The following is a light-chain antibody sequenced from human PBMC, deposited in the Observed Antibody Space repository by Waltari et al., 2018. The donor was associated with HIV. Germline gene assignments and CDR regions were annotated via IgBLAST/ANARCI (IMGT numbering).Light chain of an antibody. J-gene: IGLJ2*01. Sequence: QSALTQPPSASGSPGQSVTIACTGTSSDVGGYDYVWYQQHPGKAPKLMIYEVSKRPSGVPDRFSGSKSGNTASLTVSGLQAEDEADYYCSSFAGTNNLVFGGGTKLTVL. CDR3: SSFAGTNNLV. CDR2: EVS. V-gene: IGLV2-8*01. CDR1: SSDVGGYDY.